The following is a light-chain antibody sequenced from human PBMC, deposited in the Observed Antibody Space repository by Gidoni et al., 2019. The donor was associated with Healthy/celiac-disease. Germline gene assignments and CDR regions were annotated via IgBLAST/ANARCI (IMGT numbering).Light chain of an antibody. V-gene: IGLV3-1*01. J-gene: IGLJ2*01. CDR3: QAWDSSVV. CDR1: NLGDKY. CDR2: QDS. Sequence: SADRTQPPSLAVSPGQPASLTCSGDNLGDKYACWYQQKPGQSPVLVIYQDSKRPSGIPERFSGSTSGNTATLTISGPQAMDEADYYCQAWDSSVVFGGGTKLTVL.